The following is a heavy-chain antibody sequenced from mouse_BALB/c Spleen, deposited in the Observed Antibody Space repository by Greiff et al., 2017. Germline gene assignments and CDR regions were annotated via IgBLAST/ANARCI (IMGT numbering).Heavy chain of an antibody. J-gene: IGHJ2*01. Sequence: VQLVESGPGLVAPSQSLSITCTVSGFSLTSYGVHWVRQPPGKGLEWLGVIWAGGSTNYNSALMSRLSISKDNSKSQVFLKMNSLQTDDTAMYYCARAGTHYYGSGDYFDYWGQGTTLTVAS. CDR2: IWAGGST. CDR1: GFSLTSYG. D-gene: IGHD1-1*01. V-gene: IGHV2-9*02. CDR3: ARAGTHYYGSGDYFDY.